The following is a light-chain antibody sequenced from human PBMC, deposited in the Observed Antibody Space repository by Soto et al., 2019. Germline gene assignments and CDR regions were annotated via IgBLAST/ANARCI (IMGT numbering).Light chain of an antibody. Sequence: EVVMTQSPSTLSVSPGERATLSCRASQSVSNNLAWYQQKPGQAPRLLIYGASTRATGIPARFSGSGSGTEFALTISSLPSDDFAVYYCQHYNNWPPWTFGQGTKVEIK. J-gene: IGKJ1*01. CDR3: QHYNNWPPWT. CDR1: QSVSNN. V-gene: IGKV3-15*01. CDR2: GAS.